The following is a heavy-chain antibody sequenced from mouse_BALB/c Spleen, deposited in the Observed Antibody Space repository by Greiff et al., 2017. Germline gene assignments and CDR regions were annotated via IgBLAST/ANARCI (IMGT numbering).Heavy chain of an antibody. V-gene: IGHV14-3*02. D-gene: IGHD1-2*01. J-gene: IGHJ2*01. CDR3: ARKEFPYYYGYGVDY. CDR1: GFNIKDTY. Sequence: VQLKQSGAELVKPGASVKLSCTASGFNIKDTYMHWVKQRPEQGLEWIGRIDPANGNTKYDPKFQGKATITADTSSNTAYLQLSSLTSEDTAVYYCARKEFPYYYGYGVDYWGQGTTLTVSS. CDR2: IDPANGNT.